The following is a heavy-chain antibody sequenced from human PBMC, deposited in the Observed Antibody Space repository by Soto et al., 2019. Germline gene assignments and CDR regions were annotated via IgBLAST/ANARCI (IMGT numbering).Heavy chain of an antibody. CDR2: MYPGDSDT. J-gene: IGHJ4*02. CDR3: ARLPRDCNKTSCYYADH. CDR1: GYDFNTNW. D-gene: IGHD2-2*01. Sequence: PGESLKISCRGSGYDFNTNWFGWVRQLPGRGLEWVGIMYPGDSDTRYNPSLQGHVTLSADVTVSTAFLQWRSLKTSETGIDFCARLPRDCNKTSCYYADHWGQGTQVTVSS. V-gene: IGHV5-51*01.